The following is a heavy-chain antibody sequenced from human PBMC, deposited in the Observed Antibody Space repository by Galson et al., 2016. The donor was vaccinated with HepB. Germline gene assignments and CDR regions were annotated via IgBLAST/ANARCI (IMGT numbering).Heavy chain of an antibody. Sequence: SETLSLTCTVSGGSISSYYWSWIRQPPGKGLEWIGYIYYSGSTNYNPSLKSRVTISVDTSKNRLSLKLSSVTAADTAVYYCARVIVDSSYYHYYYGLDVWGQGTTVTVSS. CDR1: GGSISSYY. CDR2: IYYSGST. CDR3: ARVIVDSSYYHYYYGLDV. D-gene: IGHD6-6*01. V-gene: IGHV4-59*01. J-gene: IGHJ6*02.